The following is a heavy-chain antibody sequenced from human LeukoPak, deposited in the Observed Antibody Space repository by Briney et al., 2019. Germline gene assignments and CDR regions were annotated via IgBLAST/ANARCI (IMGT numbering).Heavy chain of an antibody. CDR3: AKTKGGYDQNHFFDL. V-gene: IGHV3-23*01. Sequence: GGSLGLSCAASGFTFSRSDMSWVRQAPGKGLEWVSGISASGRSPLYANSVKGRFTISRDNSGNTLYLEMNSLRAEDTALYYCAKTKGGYDQNHFFDLWGQGNLVTVSS. CDR2: ISASGRSP. CDR1: GFTFSRSD. J-gene: IGHJ4*02. D-gene: IGHD2-2*01.